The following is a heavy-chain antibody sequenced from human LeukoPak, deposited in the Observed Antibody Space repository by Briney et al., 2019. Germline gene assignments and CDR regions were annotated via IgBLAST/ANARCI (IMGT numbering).Heavy chain of an antibody. CDR2: IIPILGIA. Sequence: ASVKVSCKASGGTFSSYAISWVRQAPGQGLEWMGRIIPILGIANYAQKFQGRVTITADKSTSTAYMELSSLRSEDTAVYYCARVEPRSIAAAGLPWDDYWGQGTLVTVSS. V-gene: IGHV1-69*04. J-gene: IGHJ4*02. CDR3: ARVEPRSIAAAGLPWDDY. D-gene: IGHD6-13*01. CDR1: GGTFSSYA.